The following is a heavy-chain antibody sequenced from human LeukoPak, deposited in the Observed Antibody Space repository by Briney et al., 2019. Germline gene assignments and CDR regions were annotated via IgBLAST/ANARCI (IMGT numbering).Heavy chain of an antibody. CDR2: IYSGGST. V-gene: IGHV3-53*01. Sequence: GGSLRLSCAVSGFTVSKNYMSWVRQAPGKGLEWVSAIYSGGSTYYADSVQGRFTISRDNSKNTMYLQMNSLRAEDTAVYYCARSLYGGNSGGTCYYYMDVWGKGTTVTVS. D-gene: IGHD4-23*01. CDR1: GFTVSKNY. CDR3: ARSLYGGNSGGTCYYYMDV. J-gene: IGHJ6*03.